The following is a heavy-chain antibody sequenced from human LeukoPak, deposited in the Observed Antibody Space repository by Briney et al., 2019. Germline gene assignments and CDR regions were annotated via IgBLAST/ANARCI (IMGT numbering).Heavy chain of an antibody. CDR3: ARGGDYYGMDV. CDR2: IHYRGST. CDR1: GGSISSYY. V-gene: IGHV4-59*12. J-gene: IGHJ6*02. D-gene: IGHD4-17*01. Sequence: PSETLSLTCTVSGGSISSYYWSWIRQSPGEGLEWIGYIHYRGSTNYNPSLKSRVTISVDTSKNQFSLKVSSVTAADTAVYYCARGGDYYGMDVWGQGKTVTVSS.